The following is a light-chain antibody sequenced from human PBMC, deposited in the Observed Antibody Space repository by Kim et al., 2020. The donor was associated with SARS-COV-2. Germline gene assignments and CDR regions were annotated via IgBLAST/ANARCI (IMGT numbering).Light chain of an antibody. CDR2: GAS. CDR3: QQYNNWPLLT. V-gene: IGKV3-15*01. J-gene: IGKJ4*01. Sequence: EIVMTQSPATLSVSPGERLTLSCSASQSVSSNLAWYQQKPGQAPRLLIYGASTRATGIPARFSGSGSGTEFTLTISSLQSEDFAVYYCQQYNNWPLLTFGGVTKVDIK. CDR1: QSVSSN.